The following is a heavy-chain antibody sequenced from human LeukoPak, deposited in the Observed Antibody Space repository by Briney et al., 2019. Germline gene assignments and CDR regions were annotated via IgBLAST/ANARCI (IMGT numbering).Heavy chain of an antibody. CDR3: AILNIVVVVAATPFDY. D-gene: IGHD2-15*01. CDR2: ISGSGGST. J-gene: IGHJ4*02. V-gene: IGHV3-23*01. CDR1: GFTFSSYA. Sequence: GSLRLSCAASGFTFSSYAMSWVRQAPGKGLEWVSAISGSGGSTYYADSVKGRFTISRDNSKNTLYLQMNSLRAEDTAVYYCAILNIVVVVAATPFDYWGQGTLVTVSS.